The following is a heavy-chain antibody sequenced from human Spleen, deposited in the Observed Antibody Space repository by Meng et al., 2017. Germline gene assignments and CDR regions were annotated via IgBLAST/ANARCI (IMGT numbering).Heavy chain of an antibody. D-gene: IGHD4-11*01. CDR1: GGSFSDYY. Sequence: QGQLKQWGAGLLKPSETLSLTCVVSGGSFSDYYWSWIRQPPGKGLEWIGEINHSGSTNYNPSLESRATISVDTSQNNLSLKLSSVTAADSAVYYCARGPTTVAHDFDYWGQGTLVTVSS. CDR3: ARGPTTVAHDFDY. J-gene: IGHJ4*02. V-gene: IGHV4-34*01. CDR2: INHSGST.